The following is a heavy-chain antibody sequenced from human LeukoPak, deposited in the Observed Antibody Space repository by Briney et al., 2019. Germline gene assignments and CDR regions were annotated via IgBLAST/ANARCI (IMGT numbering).Heavy chain of an antibody. J-gene: IGHJ4*02. CDR3: AKRGVVIRVILVGFHKEAYYFDS. Sequence: GGSLRLSCAVSGITLSNYGMSWVRQPPGKGLEWVAGISGSGGGTNYADSVKGRFTISRDNPKNTLYLQMNGLRAEDTAVYFCAKRGVVIRVILVGFHKEAYYFDSWGPGALVIVSS. CDR2: ISGSGGGT. V-gene: IGHV3-23*01. D-gene: IGHD3-22*01. CDR1: GITLSNYG.